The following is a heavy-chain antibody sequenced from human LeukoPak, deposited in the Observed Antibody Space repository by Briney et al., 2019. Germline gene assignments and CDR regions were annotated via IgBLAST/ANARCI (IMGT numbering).Heavy chain of an antibody. CDR2: IYYNANT. CDR3: ARSPHIYCSSTSCYRISWFDP. D-gene: IGHD2-2*02. J-gene: IGHJ5*02. CDR1: GGSISSSIYY. V-gene: IGHV4-39*07. Sequence: SETLSLTCTVSGGSISSSIYYWGWIRQPPGKGLEWIGSIYYNANTYYNPSLKSRITISVDTSKNQFSLKLSSVTAADTAVYYCARSPHIYCSSTSCYRISWFDPWGQGTLVTVSS.